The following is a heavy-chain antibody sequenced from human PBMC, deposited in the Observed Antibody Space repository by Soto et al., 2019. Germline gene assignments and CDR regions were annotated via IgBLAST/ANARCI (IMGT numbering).Heavy chain of an antibody. CDR2: IYYSGTT. D-gene: IGHD2-2*01. CDR1: GGSISSGGYY. V-gene: IGHV4-30-4*01. CDR3: VRYCSTTKCPFDY. Sequence: PSETLSLTCTVSGGSISSGGYYWSWIRQHPGKGLEWIGYIYYSGTTYNTPSLKSRLTISVGTSKNQFSLKLTSVTAADTAVYYCVRYCSTTKCPFDYWGQGALVTVSS. J-gene: IGHJ4*02.